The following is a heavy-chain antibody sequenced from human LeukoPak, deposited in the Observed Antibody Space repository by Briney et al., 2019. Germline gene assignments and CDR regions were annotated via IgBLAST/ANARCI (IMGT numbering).Heavy chain of an antibody. Sequence: GGSLRLSCAASGFTFSTYTVHWVRQAPGKGLEYVSSISGDGGNTYYASSVKGRFTISRDNSKNTVYLQMGSLRAEDMAVYYCARDTLYCSRSSCPLGYMDVWGKGTTVTVSS. J-gene: IGHJ6*03. CDR1: GFTFSTYT. D-gene: IGHD2-2*01. CDR3: ARDTLYCSRSSCPLGYMDV. CDR2: ISGDGGNT. V-gene: IGHV3-64*01.